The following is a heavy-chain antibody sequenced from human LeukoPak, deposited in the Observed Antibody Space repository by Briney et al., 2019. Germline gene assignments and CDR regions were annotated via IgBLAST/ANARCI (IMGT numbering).Heavy chain of an antibody. CDR3: ARAYCSDIICYSLAFDI. CDR2: IWYDGSNK. J-gene: IGHJ3*02. Sequence: GGSLRLSCAASGFTFSTYGMHWVRQAPGKGLEWVAVIWYDGSNKYYADSVKGRFTISRDNAKNSLYLQMNSLRAEDTALYYCARAYCSDIICYSLAFDIWGQGTMVTVSS. D-gene: IGHD2-2*02. V-gene: IGHV3-33*03. CDR1: GFTFSTYG.